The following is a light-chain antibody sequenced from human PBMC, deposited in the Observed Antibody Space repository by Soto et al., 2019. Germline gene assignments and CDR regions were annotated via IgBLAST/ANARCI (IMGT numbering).Light chain of an antibody. Sequence: QSALTQPPSASGSPGQSVAISCTGTSSDVGGYNYVSWYQQHPGKAPKLMIYEVNKRPSGVPDRFSGSKSGNTASLTVSGLEAQDEDDYYYHCYYSILGARYVFGTGTKLTV. CDR3: HCYYSILGARYV. CDR1: SSDVGGYNY. CDR2: EVN. V-gene: IGLV2-8*01. J-gene: IGLJ1*01.